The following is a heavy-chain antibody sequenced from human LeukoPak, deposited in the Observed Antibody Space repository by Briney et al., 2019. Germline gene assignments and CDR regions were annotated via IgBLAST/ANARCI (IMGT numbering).Heavy chain of an antibody. CDR1: GFTFSSYA. V-gene: IGHV3-30-3*01. Sequence: GRSLRLSCAASGFTFSSYAMHWVRQAPGKGLEWVAVISYDGSNKYYADSVKGRFTISRDNSKNTLYLQMNSLRAEDTAVYYCAREGRGGLDYWGQGTLVTVSS. D-gene: IGHD3-10*01. CDR3: AREGRGGLDY. CDR2: ISYDGSNK. J-gene: IGHJ4*02.